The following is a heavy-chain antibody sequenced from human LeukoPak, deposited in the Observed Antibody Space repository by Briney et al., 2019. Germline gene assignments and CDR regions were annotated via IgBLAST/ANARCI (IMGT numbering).Heavy chain of an antibody. D-gene: IGHD2-15*01. J-gene: IGHJ4*02. CDR2: ISGSGGST. Sequence: GGTLRLSCAASGFTFSSYGMSWVRQAPGKGLEWVSAISGSGGSTYYADSVKGRFTISRDNSKNTLYLQMNSLRAEDTAVYYCAKAPVTTCRGAFCYPFDYWGLGTLVTVSS. CDR3: AKAPVTTCRGAFCYPFDY. CDR1: GFTFSSYG. V-gene: IGHV3-23*01.